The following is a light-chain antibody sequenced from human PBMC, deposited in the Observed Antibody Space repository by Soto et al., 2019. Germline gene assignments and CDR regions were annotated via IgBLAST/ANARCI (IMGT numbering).Light chain of an antibody. Sequence: DVQVTQSPTFVSASVGDRVTITCRASQGIGTWLAWYQQKPGKAPSLLIYGATDLQSGVPSRFSGSGLGTHFSLTIFSLQPEDFATYYCQQTNSFPIAFGHGTRLEIK. CDR1: QGIGTW. CDR2: GAT. CDR3: QQTNSFPIA. J-gene: IGKJ5*01. V-gene: IGKV1D-12*01.